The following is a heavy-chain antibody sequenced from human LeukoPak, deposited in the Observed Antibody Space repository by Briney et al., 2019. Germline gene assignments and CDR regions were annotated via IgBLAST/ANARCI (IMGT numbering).Heavy chain of an antibody. D-gene: IGHD6-13*01. CDR2: MNPNSGNT. J-gene: IGHJ4*02. CDR3: ARAVAAAGETDY. Sequence: GASVKVSCKASGYTFTGYYMHWVRQATGQGLEWMGWMNPNSGNTGYAQKFQGRVTITRNTSISTAYMELSSLRSEDTAVYYCARAVAAAGETDYWGQGTLVTVSS. CDR1: GYTFTGYY. V-gene: IGHV1-8*03.